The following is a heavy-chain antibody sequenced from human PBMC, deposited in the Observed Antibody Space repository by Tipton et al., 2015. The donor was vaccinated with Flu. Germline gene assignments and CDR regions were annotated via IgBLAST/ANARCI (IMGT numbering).Heavy chain of an antibody. V-gene: IGHV4-61*02. CDR3: ARGGDGYNPIDY. D-gene: IGHD5-24*01. CDR2: IYTSGST. J-gene: IGHJ4*02. CDR1: GGSISSGSYY. Sequence: TLSLTCTVSGGSISSGSYYWSWIRQPAGKGLEWIGRIYTSGSTNYNPSLKSRVTISVDTSKNQFSLKLSSVTAADTAVYYCARGGDGYNPIDYCGQGTLVTVSS.